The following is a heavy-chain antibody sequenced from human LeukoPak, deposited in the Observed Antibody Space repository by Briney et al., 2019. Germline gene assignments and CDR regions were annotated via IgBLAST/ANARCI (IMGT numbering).Heavy chain of an antibody. CDR3: AKGNSARSGSYSGDH. CDR2: ISGSGSST. V-gene: IGHV3-23*01. D-gene: IGHD1-26*01. CDR1: GFTFDSYA. J-gene: IGHJ4*02. Sequence: AGGSLRLSCAASGFTFDSYAMSWVRQAPGRGLEWVSSISGSGSSTYYADSVKGRFTISRDNSKSTLYLQMDSLRIDDTAEYYCAKGNSARSGSYSGDHWGQGTLVTVSS.